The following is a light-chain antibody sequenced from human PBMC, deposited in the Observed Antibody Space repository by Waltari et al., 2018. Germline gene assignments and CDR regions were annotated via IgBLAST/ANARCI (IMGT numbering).Light chain of an antibody. CDR3: QHYLRLPVT. V-gene: IGKV3-20*01. CDR1: QSVSRA. Sequence: EIVLPQSPGTLSLSLGERATASCRARQSVSRALAWYQQKPGQAPRLLIYGASTRATGIPDRFSGSGSGTDFSLTISRLEPDDFAVYYCQHYLRLPVTFGQGTTVEI. J-gene: IGKJ1*01. CDR2: GAS.